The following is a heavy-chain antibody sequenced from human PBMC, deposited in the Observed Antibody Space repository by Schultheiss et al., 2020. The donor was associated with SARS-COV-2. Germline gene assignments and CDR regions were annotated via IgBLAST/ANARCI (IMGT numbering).Heavy chain of an antibody. D-gene: IGHD3-3*01. J-gene: IGHJ4*02. V-gene: IGHV4-34*01. Sequence: SQTLSLTCAVHGGSFSGYYWSWIRQPPGKGLEWIGEINHSGSTNYNPSLKSRVTISVDTSKNQFSLKLSSVTAADTAVYYCARSDYDFWSGYYVYFYYWGQGTLVTVSS. CDR1: GGSFSGYY. CDR3: ARSDYDFWSGYYVYFYY. CDR2: INHSGST.